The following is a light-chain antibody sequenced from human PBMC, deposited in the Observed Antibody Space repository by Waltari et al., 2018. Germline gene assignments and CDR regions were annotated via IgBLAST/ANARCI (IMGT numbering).Light chain of an antibody. CDR2: KDN. J-gene: IGLJ2*01. CDR3: QSTESSGTYVV. CDR1: ALPKQY. Sequence: SYELTQPPSVSVSSGQPAKITCSGDALPKQYAFWYRQKPGQAPALVIYKDNKRPSGISERLSGSSSGTTVTLTISGVQAEDEADYYCQSTESSGTYVVFGGGTKLTVL. V-gene: IGLV3-25*03.